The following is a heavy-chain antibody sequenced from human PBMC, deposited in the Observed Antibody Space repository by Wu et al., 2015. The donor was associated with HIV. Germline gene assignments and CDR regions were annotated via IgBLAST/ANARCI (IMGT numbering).Heavy chain of an antibody. J-gene: IGHJ4*02. Sequence: QLEQPGVEVQKPGAALKVSCKTSGYTFTNYAITWVRQAPGQGLEWMGWIITYHDNTNYAQKFQGRVTMTRDTSTGTVYLELSTLRSEDSALYYCARSYCSGDCYADYWGQGTLVTVSS. CDR3: ARSYCSGDCYADY. D-gene: IGHD2-21*02. CDR2: IITYHDNT. CDR1: GYTFTNYA. V-gene: IGHV1-18*01.